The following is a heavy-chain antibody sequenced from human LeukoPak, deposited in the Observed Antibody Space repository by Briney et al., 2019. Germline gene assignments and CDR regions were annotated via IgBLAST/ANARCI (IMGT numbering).Heavy chain of an antibody. CDR3: ARDLYRDSLPVSWFDP. Sequence: ASVKVSCKASGGTFSSYAISWVRQAPGQGLEWMGWISDYNGNSNYAQKLQGRDTMTTDTSTSTAYMELRSLRSDDTAVYYCARDLYRDSLPVSWFDPWGQGTLVTVSS. CDR1: GGTFSSYA. CDR2: ISDYNGNS. J-gene: IGHJ5*02. D-gene: IGHD4-11*01. V-gene: IGHV1-18*01.